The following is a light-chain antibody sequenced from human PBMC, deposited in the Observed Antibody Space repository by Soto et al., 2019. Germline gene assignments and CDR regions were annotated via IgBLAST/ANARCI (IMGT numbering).Light chain of an antibody. CDR2: GAS. CDR3: QQYGSSLGT. V-gene: IGKV3-20*01. J-gene: IGKJ2*01. CDR1: QSVSSSY. Sequence: EMGLTQSPGTLSLSTGERATLSCRASQSVSSSYLAWYQQKPGQAPRLLIYGASSRATGIPDRFSGSGSGTDFTLTISRLEPEDFAVYYCQQYGSSLGTFGQGTKLQIK.